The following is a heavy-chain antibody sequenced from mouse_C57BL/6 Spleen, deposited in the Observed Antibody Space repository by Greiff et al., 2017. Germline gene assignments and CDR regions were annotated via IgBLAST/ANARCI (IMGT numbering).Heavy chain of an antibody. Sequence: QVQLQQPGAELVKPGASVKLSCKASGYTFTSYWMHWVKQRPGQGLEWIGMINPNSGSTNYNEKFKSKATLTVEQSSSTASMQLCSLPSEASAGYYCASTVGYWYFGVWGKGTTVTVSS. J-gene: IGHJ1*03. CDR1: GYTFTSYW. V-gene: IGHV1-64*01. D-gene: IGHD1-1*01. CDR2: INPNSGST. CDR3: ASTVGYWYFGV.